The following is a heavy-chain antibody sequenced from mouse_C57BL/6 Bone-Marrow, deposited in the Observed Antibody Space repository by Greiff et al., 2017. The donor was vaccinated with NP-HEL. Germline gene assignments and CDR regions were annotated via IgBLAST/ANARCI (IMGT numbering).Heavy chain of an antibody. Sequence: QVQLQQPGAELVMPGASVKLSCKASGYTFTSYWMHWVKQRPGQGLEWIGEIDPSDSYTNYIQKFKGKSTLTVDKSSSTAYMQLSSLTSEDSAVDDCARSGYYGSPFDYWGQGTTLTVSS. V-gene: IGHV1-69*01. CDR1: GYTFTSYW. J-gene: IGHJ2*01. CDR2: IDPSDSYT. D-gene: IGHD1-1*01. CDR3: ARSGYYGSPFDY.